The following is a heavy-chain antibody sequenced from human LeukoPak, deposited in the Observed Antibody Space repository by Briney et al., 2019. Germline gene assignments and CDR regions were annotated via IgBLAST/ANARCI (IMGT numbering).Heavy chain of an antibody. CDR3: ARDPPLSYSSGWGYFDY. D-gene: IGHD6-19*01. CDR1: GYTFTSYA. J-gene: IGHJ4*02. CDR2: INTNTGNP. Sequence: ASVKVSCKASGYTFTSYAMNWVRQAPGQGLEWMGWINTNTGNPTYAQGFTGRFVFSLDTSVSTAYLQISSLKAEDTAVYYCARDPPLSYSSGWGYFDYWGQGTLVTVSS. V-gene: IGHV7-4-1*02.